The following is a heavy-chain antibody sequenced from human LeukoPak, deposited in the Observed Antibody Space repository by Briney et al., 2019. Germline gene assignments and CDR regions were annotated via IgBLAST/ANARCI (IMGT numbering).Heavy chain of an antibody. CDR1: GYTFTSYG. J-gene: IGHJ4*02. D-gene: IGHD5-24*01. Sequence: ASVKVSCKASGYTFTSYGISWVRQAPGQGLEWMGWINPNSGGTNYAQKFQGRVTMTRDTSISTAYMELSSLRSDDAAVYYCARARWNGPADYWGQGTLVTVSS. V-gene: IGHV1-2*02. CDR3: ARARWNGPADY. CDR2: INPNSGGT.